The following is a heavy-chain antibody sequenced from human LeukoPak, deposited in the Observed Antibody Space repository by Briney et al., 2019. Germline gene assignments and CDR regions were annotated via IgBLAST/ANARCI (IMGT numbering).Heavy chain of an antibody. Sequence: GGSLRLSCAASGFTFSSYAMSWVRQAPGKGLEWVAFIHYDGRDKFYPDSMKGRFTISRDDSNNTLFLQMNSLRVDDTAVYYCAQDSLLAVASDWGQGTLVTVSS. CDR3: AQDSLLAVASD. CDR1: GFTFSSYA. J-gene: IGHJ4*02. V-gene: IGHV3-30*02. CDR2: IHYDGRDK. D-gene: IGHD6-19*01.